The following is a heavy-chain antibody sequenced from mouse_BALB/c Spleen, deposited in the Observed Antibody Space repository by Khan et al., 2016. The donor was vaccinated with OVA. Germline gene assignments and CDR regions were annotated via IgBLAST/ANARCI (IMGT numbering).Heavy chain of an antibody. J-gene: IGHJ2*01. V-gene: IGHV3-2*02. Sequence: EVQLQESGPGLVKPSQSLSLTCTVTGYSITSDYAWNWIRQFPGNKLEWMGYISYSGSTSHNPSPKSRISITRDTSKNQFFLQLNSVTTDDTATYYCARSIMANWGQGTTLTISS. CDR2: ISYSGST. CDR1: GYSITSDYA. CDR3: ARSIMAN.